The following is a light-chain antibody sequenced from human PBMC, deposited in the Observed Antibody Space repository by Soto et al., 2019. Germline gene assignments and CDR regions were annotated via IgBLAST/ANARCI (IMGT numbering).Light chain of an antibody. CDR2: AAS. CDR1: QNIGNR. Sequence: GDSVTITCRASQNIGNRLAWFQQKPGKPPKLLIEAASTLEIGVPSTFSGSGSGTELSLTISSLGPEDFATYYCLQVANFPRTFGQGTKVDI. V-gene: IGKV1-12*01. J-gene: IGKJ1*01. CDR3: LQVANFPRT.